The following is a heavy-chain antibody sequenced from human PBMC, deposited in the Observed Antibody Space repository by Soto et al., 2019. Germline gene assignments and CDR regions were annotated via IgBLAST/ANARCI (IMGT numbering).Heavy chain of an antibody. CDR3: ATGRSSRTYYYYYGMDV. V-gene: IGHV1-24*01. Sequence: ASVQVACKVSGYTLTELSRHWGRQAPGKGLEWMGGFDPEDGETIYAQKFQGRVTMTEDTSTDTAYMELSSLRSEDTAVYYCATGRSSRTYYYYYGMDVWGQGTTVTVSS. CDR1: GYTLTELS. D-gene: IGHD6-13*01. CDR2: FDPEDGET. J-gene: IGHJ6*02.